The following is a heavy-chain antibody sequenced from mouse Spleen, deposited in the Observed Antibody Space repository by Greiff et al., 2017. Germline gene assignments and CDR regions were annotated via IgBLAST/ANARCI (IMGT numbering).Heavy chain of an antibody. V-gene: IGHV1-59*01. J-gene: IGHJ2*01. D-gene: IGHD4-1*02. Sequence: QVQLQQSGAELVRPGTSVKLSCKASGYTFTSYWMHWVKQRPGQGLEWIGVIDPSDSYTNYNQKFKGKATLTVDTSSSTAYMQLSSLTSEDSAVYYCARKDSTGTFDYWGQGTTLTVSS. CDR2: IDPSDSYT. CDR3: ARKDSTGTFDY. CDR1: GYTFTSYW.